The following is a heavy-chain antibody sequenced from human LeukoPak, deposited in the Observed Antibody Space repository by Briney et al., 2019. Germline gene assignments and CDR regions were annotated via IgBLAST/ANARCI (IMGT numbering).Heavy chain of an antibody. CDR3: ARESVRNTDAFDV. J-gene: IGHJ3*01. V-gene: IGHV3-74*01. CDR2: INSDGSRT. CDR1: GFTFSSYW. Sequence: GGSLRLSCAASGFTFSSYWMHWVRQAPGKGLVWVSRINSDGSRTTYADSVKGRLTISRDNAKNTVYLQMNSLRVEDTAVYHCARESVRNTDAFDVWGQGTTVTVSS. D-gene: IGHD3-16*02.